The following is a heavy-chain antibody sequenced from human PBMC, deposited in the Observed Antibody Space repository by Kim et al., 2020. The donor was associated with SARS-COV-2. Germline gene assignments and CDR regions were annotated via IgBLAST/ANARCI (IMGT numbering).Heavy chain of an antibody. CDR3: AKVFLDSLSKGIWFGELLSYYFDS. J-gene: IGHJ4*02. CDR1: GFTFSSYS. V-gene: IGHV3-23*01. CDR2: ITGSGGST. D-gene: IGHD3-10*01. Sequence: GGSLRLSCAASGFTFSSYSVTWVRQAPGKGLEWVSAITGSGGSTYYADSVKGRFTILRDNSKNTLYLQMNSLRAEDTAVYYCAKVFLDSLSKGIWFGELLSYYFDSWGQGTLVTVSA.